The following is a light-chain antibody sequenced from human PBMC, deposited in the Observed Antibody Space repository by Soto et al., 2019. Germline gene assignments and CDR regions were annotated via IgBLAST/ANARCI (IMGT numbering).Light chain of an antibody. CDR1: QSVSSY. J-gene: IGKJ1*01. CDR3: QQRSNWPWT. V-gene: IGKV3-11*01. Sequence: DIVLTQSPATLSLSPGDRATLSCRASQSVSSYLAWYQQKPGQAPRLLIYDASNRATGIPARFSGSGSGTDFTLTISSLEPEDFAVYYCQQRSNWPWTFGQGTKV. CDR2: DAS.